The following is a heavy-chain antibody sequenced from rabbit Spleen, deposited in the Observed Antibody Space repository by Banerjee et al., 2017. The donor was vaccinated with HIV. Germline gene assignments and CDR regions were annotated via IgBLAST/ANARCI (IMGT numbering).Heavy chain of an antibody. J-gene: IGHJ4*01. CDR2: ITNNGKT. CDR1: GFSFSSYW. V-gene: IGHV1S40*01. D-gene: IGHD7-1*01. Sequence: QSLEESGGDLVKPGASLTLTCTVSGFSFSSYWMWWVRQAPGKGPESIGTITNNGKTYYTSWAKGRFTISKTSSTTVTLQMTSLTAADTATYFCGRDDVGDSLYYFDLWGPGTLVTVS. CDR3: GRDDVGDSLYYFDL.